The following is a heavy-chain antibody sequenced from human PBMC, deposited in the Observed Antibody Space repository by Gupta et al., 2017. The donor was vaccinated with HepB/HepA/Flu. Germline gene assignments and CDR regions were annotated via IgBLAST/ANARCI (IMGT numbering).Heavy chain of an antibody. D-gene: IGHD6-13*01. CDR2: IYWDDDK. Sequence: QITLKESGPTLVTPTQTLTLTCTFSGFSLSTVGVGVGWIRQTPGKALECLALIYWDDDKRYSPSLQSRLTISRDTSKDQVVLTMTNVDPVYTATYFCAHSPAYTHYSSRWYYFDYWGQGTLVTVSS. CDR1: GFSLSTVGVG. J-gene: IGHJ4*02. V-gene: IGHV2-5*02. CDR3: AHSPAYTHYSSRWYYFDY.